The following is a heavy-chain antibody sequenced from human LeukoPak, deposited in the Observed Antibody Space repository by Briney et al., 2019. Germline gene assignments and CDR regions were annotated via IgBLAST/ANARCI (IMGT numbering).Heavy chain of an antibody. CDR2: VYSSGST. D-gene: IGHD5-12*01. J-gene: IGHJ6*02. Sequence: SETLSLTCAVSGGPISSYYWSWIRQPPGKGPEWIGYVYSSGSTNYNPSLKSRVTISVDASRNRFSLKLSSVTAADAAVYYCARHRNSGYHSNGMDVWGQGTTVTVSS. CDR1: GGPISSYY. V-gene: IGHV4-59*08. CDR3: ARHRNSGYHSNGMDV.